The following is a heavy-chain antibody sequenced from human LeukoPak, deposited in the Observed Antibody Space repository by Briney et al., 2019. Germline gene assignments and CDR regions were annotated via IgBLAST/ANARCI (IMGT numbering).Heavy chain of an antibody. D-gene: IGHD1-26*01. Sequence: GGSLRLSCSASGFTFSNYWINWVRQAPGKGLEWVANIKQDGSDKYYVNSVKGRFTISRDNAKNSLYLQMNNLRVEDTAVYYGARDRYSGGYGGKFAFDIWGQGTMVTVSS. J-gene: IGHJ3*02. CDR2: IKQDGSDK. CDR3: ARDRYSGGYGGKFAFDI. CDR1: GFTFSNYW. V-gene: IGHV3-7*01.